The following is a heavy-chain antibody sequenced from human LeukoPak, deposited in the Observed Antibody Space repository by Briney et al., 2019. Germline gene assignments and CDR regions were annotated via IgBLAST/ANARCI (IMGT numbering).Heavy chain of an antibody. CDR1: GFTFSIYG. CDR3: ARDKGAGRYFDY. D-gene: IGHD3-16*02. Sequence: GGSLRLPCVASGFTFSIYGMHWVRQAPGKGLEWVAVIGHDGSSQWYADSVKGQFTISRDNSQNMLYLQMNSLRVEDTAIYYCARDKGAGRYFDYWGQGILVAVSS. CDR2: IGHDGSSQ. V-gene: IGHV3-33*01. J-gene: IGHJ4*02.